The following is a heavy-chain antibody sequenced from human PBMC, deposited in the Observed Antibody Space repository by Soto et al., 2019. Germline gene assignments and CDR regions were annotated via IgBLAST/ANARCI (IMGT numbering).Heavy chain of an antibody. V-gene: IGHV2-5*02. J-gene: IGHJ4*02. Sequence: QITLKESGPTLVKPTQTLTLTCTFSGFSLSTSGVGVGWIRQPPGKALEWLALIYWDDDKRYSPSLKSRLTIPKHXSKNQVVLTMTNMDPVDTATYYCAHVYGGYDNFDYWGQGTLVTVSS. CDR1: GFSLSTSGVG. CDR2: IYWDDDK. CDR3: AHVYGGYDNFDY. D-gene: IGHD5-12*01.